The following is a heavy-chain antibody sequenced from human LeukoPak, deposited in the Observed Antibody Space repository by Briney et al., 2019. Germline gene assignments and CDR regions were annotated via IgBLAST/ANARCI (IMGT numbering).Heavy chain of an antibody. CDR2: IYWDDDK. Sequence: ESGPPRVKPTQTLTPTCTFSGFSLTTSGVGVGWIRQPPGKALECLALIYWDDDKRYSPSLKSRLTITKDTSKNQVVLTMTNMDPVDTATYYCAHRLGPRGSSWSSAYFDYWGQGTLVTVSS. CDR3: AHRLGPRGSSWSSAYFDY. CDR1: GFSLTTSGVG. J-gene: IGHJ4*02. D-gene: IGHD6-13*01. V-gene: IGHV2-5*02.